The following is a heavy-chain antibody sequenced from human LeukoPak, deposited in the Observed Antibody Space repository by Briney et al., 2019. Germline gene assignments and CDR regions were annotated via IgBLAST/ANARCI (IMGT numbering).Heavy chain of an antibody. CDR1: GGTFSSYA. D-gene: IGHD5-12*01. Sequence: SVKVSCKASGGTFSSYAISWVRQAPGQGLAWMGRIIPIFGTANYAQKFQGRVTITTDESTSTAYMELSSLRSEDTAVYYCCAVVATIDTLYYFDYWGQGTLVTVSS. CDR2: IIPIFGTA. J-gene: IGHJ4*02. V-gene: IGHV1-69*05. CDR3: CAVVATIDTLYYFDY.